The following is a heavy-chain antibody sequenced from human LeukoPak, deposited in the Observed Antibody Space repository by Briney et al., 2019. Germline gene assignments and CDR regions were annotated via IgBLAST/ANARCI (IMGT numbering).Heavy chain of an antibody. V-gene: IGHV4-61*02. CDR3: ARDCIEWEFKACDI. CDR2: FYTSGSP. Sequence: SETLSLTYTVSGGSLSSGSYYWSWIRQPAGKGLGWIERFYTSGSPSSNPSLKSRVTLAVDTSQNQFSLKQSAVTAADPGVYYCARDCIEWEFKACDIWGQGTMVTVSS. CDR1: GGSLSSGSYY. J-gene: IGHJ3*02. D-gene: IGHD1-26*01.